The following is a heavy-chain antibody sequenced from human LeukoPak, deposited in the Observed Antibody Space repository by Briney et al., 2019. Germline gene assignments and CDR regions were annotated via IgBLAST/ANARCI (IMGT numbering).Heavy chain of an antibody. Sequence: SETLSLTRTVSGCSLSSGSYYRSCIRQPPGKGLEWIGRIYTSGSTNYNPSLKSRVTISVDTSKNQFSLKLMSVTAADTAVYYCARDGEDIVVVPAAIWGQGTLVTVSS. CDR2: IYTSGST. CDR3: ARDGEDIVVVPAAI. V-gene: IGHV4-61*02. CDR1: GCSLSSGSYY. J-gene: IGHJ4*02. D-gene: IGHD2-2*01.